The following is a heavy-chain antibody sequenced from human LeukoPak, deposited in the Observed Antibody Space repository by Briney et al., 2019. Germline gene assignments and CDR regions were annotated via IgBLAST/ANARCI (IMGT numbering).Heavy chain of an antibody. CDR3: AKGAYGDYVGYYYYGMDV. J-gene: IGHJ6*02. V-gene: IGHV3-9*01. CDR1: GFTFDDYA. CDR2: ISWNSGSI. D-gene: IGHD4-17*01. Sequence: GRSLRLSCAASGFTFDDYAMHWVRQAPGKGLEWASGISWNSGSIGYADSVKGRFTISRDNAKNSLYLQMNSLRAEDTALYYCAKGAYGDYVGYYYYGMDVWGQGTTVTVSS.